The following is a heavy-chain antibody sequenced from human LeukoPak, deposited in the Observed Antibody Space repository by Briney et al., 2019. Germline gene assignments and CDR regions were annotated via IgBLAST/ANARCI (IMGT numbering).Heavy chain of an antibody. CDR1: GFTFSSYW. Sequence: GGSLRLSCAASGFTFSSYWMHWVRQAPGKGLVWVSRVNSDGSSTTYADSVKGRFTISRDNSENTLYLQMNGLRGEDTAVYYCARSRTQYSSMNIWGQGTMVTVSS. D-gene: IGHD6-13*01. J-gene: IGHJ3*02. V-gene: IGHV3-74*01. CDR3: ARSRTQYSSMNI. CDR2: VNSDGSST.